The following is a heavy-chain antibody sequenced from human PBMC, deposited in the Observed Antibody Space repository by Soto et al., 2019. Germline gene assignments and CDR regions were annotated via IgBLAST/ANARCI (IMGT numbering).Heavy chain of an antibody. J-gene: IGHJ6*03. CDR2: INHSGST. V-gene: IGHV4-34*01. CDR3: ARGPQLVRAYYMDV. CDR1: GGSFSGYY. Sequence: SETLSLTCAVYGGSFSGYYWSWIRQPPGKGLEWIGEINHSGSTNYNPSLKSRVTISVDTSKNQFSLKLSSVTAADTAVYYCARGPQLVRAYYMDVWGKGTTVTVSS. D-gene: IGHD6-6*01.